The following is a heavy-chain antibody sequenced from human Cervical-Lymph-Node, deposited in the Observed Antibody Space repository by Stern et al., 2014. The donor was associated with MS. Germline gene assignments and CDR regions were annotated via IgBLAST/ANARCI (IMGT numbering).Heavy chain of an antibody. D-gene: IGHD2-15*01. V-gene: IGHV1-69*04. Sequence: QVQLMQSGPEVKKPGSSVKVSCKASGGTFSSSYAVSWVRQATGQGLEWMGRIIPIIGLPNYAQKFQTRLTITADKSTSTVYMELSSLTSEDTAVYYCARGIVTNRPAATLHNLFDPWGQGTLVTVSS. CDR3: ARGIVTNRPAATLHNLFDP. CDR2: IIPIIGLP. CDR1: GGTFSSSYA. J-gene: IGHJ5*02.